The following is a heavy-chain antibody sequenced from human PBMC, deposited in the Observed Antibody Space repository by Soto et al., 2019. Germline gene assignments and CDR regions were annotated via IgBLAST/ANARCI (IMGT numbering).Heavy chain of an antibody. CDR3: AGDRHYDFWSGYTNWFDP. J-gene: IGHJ5*02. Sequence: GGSLRLSCAASGFTFSSYSMNWVRQAPGKGLEWVSSISSSSIYIYYADSVKGRFTISRDNAKNSLYLQMNSLRAEDTAVFYCAGDRHYDFWSGYTNWFDPWGQGTLVTVSS. CDR1: GFTFSSYS. V-gene: IGHV3-21*01. D-gene: IGHD3-3*01. CDR2: ISSSSIYI.